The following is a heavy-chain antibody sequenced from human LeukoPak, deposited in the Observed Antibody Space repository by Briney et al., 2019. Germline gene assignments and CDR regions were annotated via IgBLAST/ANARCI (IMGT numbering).Heavy chain of an antibody. J-gene: IGHJ4*02. CDR2: IYYSGST. CDR1: GGSISSSSYY. D-gene: IGHD4-17*01. V-gene: IGHV4-39*01. CDR3: ARQVGDYGDYYFDY. Sequence: SETLSLTCTVSGGSISSSSYYWGWIRQPPGKGLEWIGNIYYSGSTYYNPSLKSRVTISLDTSKNQFSLKLSSVTAADTAVYYCARQVGDYGDYYFDYWGQGTLVTVSS.